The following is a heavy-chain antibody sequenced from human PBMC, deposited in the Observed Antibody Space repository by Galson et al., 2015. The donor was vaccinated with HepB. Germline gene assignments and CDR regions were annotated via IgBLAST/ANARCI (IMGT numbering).Heavy chain of an antibody. D-gene: IGHD1-26*01. Sequence: TLSLTCTVSGGSISSGSYYWSWIRQPAGKGLEWIGRIYTSGSTNYNPSLKSRVTMSVDTSKNQFSLKLSSVTAADTAVYYCARDGGGVGAIAFDYWGQGTLVTVSS. CDR1: GGSISSGSYY. CDR2: IYTSGST. J-gene: IGHJ4*02. CDR3: ARDGGGVGAIAFDY. V-gene: IGHV4-61*02.